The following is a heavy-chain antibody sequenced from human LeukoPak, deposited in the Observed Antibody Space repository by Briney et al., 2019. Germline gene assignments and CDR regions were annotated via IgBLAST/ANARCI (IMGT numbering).Heavy chain of an antibody. CDR1: GFTFDDYA. CDR3: AKDQDYYYYYGMDV. Sequence: QAGGSLGLSCAASGFTFDDYAMHWVRQAAGKGLEWVSGISWNSGSIGYADSVKGRFTISRDNAKNSLYLQMNSLRAEDTALYYCAKDQDYYYYYGMDVWGQGTTVTVSS. CDR2: ISWNSGSI. J-gene: IGHJ6*02. V-gene: IGHV3-9*01.